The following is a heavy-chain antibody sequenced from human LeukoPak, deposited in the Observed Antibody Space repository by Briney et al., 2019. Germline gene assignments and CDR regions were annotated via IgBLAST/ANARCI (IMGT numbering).Heavy chain of an antibody. V-gene: IGHV1-2*02. D-gene: IGHD5-12*01. CDR1: GYTFTVYY. CDR2: INPNSGGT. CDR3: ARARAPYRGYDLPDY. J-gene: IGHJ4*02. Sequence: ASVKVSCKASGYTFTVYYVHWVRQAPGQGLEWMGWINPNSGGTNYAQRFQGRVTVTRDTSISTAYMELSRLSSDDTAVYYCARARAPYRGYDLPDYWGQGTLVTVSS.